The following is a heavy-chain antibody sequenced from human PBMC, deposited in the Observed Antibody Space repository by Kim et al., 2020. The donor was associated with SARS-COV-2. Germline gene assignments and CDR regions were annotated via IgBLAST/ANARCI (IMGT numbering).Heavy chain of an antibody. V-gene: IGHV1-46*01. CDR2: INPSGGST. CDR3: ARTPKPYYDILTGYYPYYFDY. J-gene: IGHJ4*02. Sequence: ASVKVSCKASGYTFTSYYMHWVRQAPGQGLEWMGIINPSGGSTSYAQKFQGRVTMTRDTSTSTVYMELSSLRSEDTAVYYCARTPKPYYDILTGYYPYYFDYWGQGTLVTVSS. CDR1: GYTFTSYY. D-gene: IGHD3-9*01.